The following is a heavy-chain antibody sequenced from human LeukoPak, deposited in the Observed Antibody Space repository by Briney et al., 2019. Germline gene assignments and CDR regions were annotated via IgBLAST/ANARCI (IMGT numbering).Heavy chain of an antibody. D-gene: IGHD3-10*01. CDR1: GFTFSNYG. CDR2: ISYDGSNK. CDR3: ATKAITMIRGADFDN. Sequence: PGRSLRLSCAASGFTFSNYGMRWVRQAPGKGLEWVAVISYDGSNKYYADSVKGRLTISRDNSKNTLYLQMNSLRGEDTAVYYCATKAITMIRGADFDNWGQGTLVTVSS. V-gene: IGHV3-30*03. J-gene: IGHJ4*02.